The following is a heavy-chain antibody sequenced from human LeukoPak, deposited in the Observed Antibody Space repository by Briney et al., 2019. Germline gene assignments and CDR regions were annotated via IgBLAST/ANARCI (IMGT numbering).Heavy chain of an antibody. CDR3: ARGRGHSGYDLYDY. V-gene: IGHV3-7*01. J-gene: IGHJ4*02. CDR1: GFTFSNYW. D-gene: IGHD5-12*01. CDR2: IKQDGSEI. Sequence: GGSLRLSCAASGFTFSNYWMGWVRQAPGKGLEWVANIKQDGSEIYYVDSVKGRFTISRDTAKDSLYLQMNSLRAEDTAVYYCARGRGHSGYDLYDYWGQGTLVTVSS.